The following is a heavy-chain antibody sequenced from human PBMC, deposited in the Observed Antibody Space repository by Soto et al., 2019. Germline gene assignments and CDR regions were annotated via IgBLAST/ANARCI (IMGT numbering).Heavy chain of an antibody. J-gene: IGHJ4*02. CDR2: INPTDGTT. CDR3: ASCGSAGSYCEN. V-gene: IGHV1-46*01. Sequence: QVQLVQSEAELRKPGTSVKVSCKTSGYPFTSYYMNWVRQASGQGLEWMGVINPTDGTTTFAQKFHGRLTTTRDTSTSTVYMGLSSLRFDDTAVYYCASCGSAGSYCENWGQGTLVAVS. D-gene: IGHD1-26*01. CDR1: GYPFTSYY.